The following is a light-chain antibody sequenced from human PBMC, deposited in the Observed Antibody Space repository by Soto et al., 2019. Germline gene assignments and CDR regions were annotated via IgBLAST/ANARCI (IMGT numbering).Light chain of an antibody. CDR2: DAS. V-gene: IGKV3D-15*01. CDR3: QQYNNWPLT. CDR1: QYITIY. J-gene: IGKJ5*01. Sequence: EIVMTQSPATLSVSPGERATLSCRASQYITIYLAWYQQKPGQAPRLLIYDASNRATGIPVRFSGSGSGTEFTLTISSLQSEDFAVYYCQQYNNWPLTFGQGTRLEI.